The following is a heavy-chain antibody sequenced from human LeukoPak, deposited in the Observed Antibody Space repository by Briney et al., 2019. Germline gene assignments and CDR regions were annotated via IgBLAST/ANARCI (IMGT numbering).Heavy chain of an antibody. J-gene: IGHJ5*02. CDR1: GGSISSSSYY. CDR2: LYTSGST. Sequence: SQTLSLTCTVSGGSISSSSYYWSWIRQPAGKGLEWIGRLYTSGSTNYNPSLKSRVTISVDTSKNQFSLKLSSVTAADTAVYYCARGITTVTTINWFDPWGQGTLVTVSS. CDR3: ARGITTVTTINWFDP. D-gene: IGHD4-17*01. V-gene: IGHV4-61*02.